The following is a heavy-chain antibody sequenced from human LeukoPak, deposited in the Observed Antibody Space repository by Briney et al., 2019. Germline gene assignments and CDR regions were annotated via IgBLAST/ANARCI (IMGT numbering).Heavy chain of an antibody. CDR1: GDSISSSSYY. CDR3: ARGRRYCSGGSCRYYYYYYMDV. J-gene: IGHJ6*03. Sequence: SETLSLTCTVSGDSISSSSYYWGFIRQPPGQGLEWIGSIYYSGSTYYNASFKTRVTISLDTSKNQFSLKLSSVTAADTAVYYCARGRRYCSGGSCRYYYYYYMDVWGKGTTVTVSS. D-gene: IGHD2-15*01. V-gene: IGHV4-39*01. CDR2: IYYSGST.